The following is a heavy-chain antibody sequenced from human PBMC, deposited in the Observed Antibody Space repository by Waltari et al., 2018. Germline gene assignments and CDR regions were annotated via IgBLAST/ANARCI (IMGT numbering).Heavy chain of an antibody. CDR1: GGSISSYY. J-gene: IGHJ3*02. CDR3: AAYCSGGSCHYAFDI. V-gene: IGHV4-59*08. CDR2: SYCSGGT. Sequence: QVQLQESGPGLVKPSETLSLTCTVSGGSISSYYWSWIRQPPGKGLEWIVYSYCSGGTNSNPTRKSRVTISVDPSKNQVSLKLSSVTAADTAVYYWAAYCSGGSCHYAFDIWGQGTMVTVSS. D-gene: IGHD2-15*01.